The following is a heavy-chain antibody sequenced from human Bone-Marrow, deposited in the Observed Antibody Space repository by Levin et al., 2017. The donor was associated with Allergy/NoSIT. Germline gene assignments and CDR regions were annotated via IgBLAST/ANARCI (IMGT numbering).Heavy chain of an antibody. J-gene: IGHJ5*01. CDR2: VSYDGTKI. CDR3: ARDGCSSTSCYFNS. D-gene: IGHD2-2*01. V-gene: IGHV3-30*04. CDR1: GFTFRNYA. Sequence: QPGGSLRLSCAASGFTFRNYAMHWVRQTPGTGLEWVALVSYDGTKIDYADSVKGRFIISRDNSNNRVYLQMSNLRAEDTALYYCARDGCSSTSCYFNSWGQGSLVTVAT.